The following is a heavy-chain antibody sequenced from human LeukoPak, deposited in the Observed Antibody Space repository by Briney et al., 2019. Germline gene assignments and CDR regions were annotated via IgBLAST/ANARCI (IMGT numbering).Heavy chain of an antibody. J-gene: IGHJ1*01. CDR3: ARRDADYIRGASPLRAEYFQH. D-gene: IGHD3-10*02. CDR1: GYTFTSYD. CDR2: MNPNSGNT. Sequence: ALVKVSCKASGYTFTSYDINWVRQATGQGLEWMGWMNPNSGNTGYAQKFQGRVTMTRNTSISTAYMELSSLRSEDTAVYYCARRDADYIRGASPLRAEYFQHWGQGTLVTVSS. V-gene: IGHV1-8*01.